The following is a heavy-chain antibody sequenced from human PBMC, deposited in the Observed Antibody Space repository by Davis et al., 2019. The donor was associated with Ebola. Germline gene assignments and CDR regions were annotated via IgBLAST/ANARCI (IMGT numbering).Heavy chain of an antibody. CDR1: GYTFTGYY. Sequence: ASVKVSCKASGYTFTGYYMHWVRQAPGQGLEWMGWINPNSGGTNYAQKFQGRVTMTRDTSISTAYMELSRLGSDDTAVYYCARDWGGDILTGYSNWFDPWGQGTLVTVSS. CDR3: ARDWGGDILTGYSNWFDP. J-gene: IGHJ5*02. V-gene: IGHV1-2*02. D-gene: IGHD3-9*01. CDR2: INPNSGGT.